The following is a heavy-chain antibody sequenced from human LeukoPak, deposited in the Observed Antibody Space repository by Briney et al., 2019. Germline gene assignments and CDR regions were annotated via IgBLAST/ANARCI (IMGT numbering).Heavy chain of an antibody. CDR1: GYTFTGYY. Sequence: VASVKVSCKASGYTFTGYYMHWVRQAPGQGLEWMGWINPNSGGTNYAQKFQGRVTMTRDTSISTAYMELSRLRSDDTAVYYCARVVGYSSSWYVRKSLDYWGQGTLVTVSS. CDR2: INPNSGGT. V-gene: IGHV1-2*02. D-gene: IGHD6-13*01. J-gene: IGHJ4*02. CDR3: ARVVGYSSSWYVRKSLDY.